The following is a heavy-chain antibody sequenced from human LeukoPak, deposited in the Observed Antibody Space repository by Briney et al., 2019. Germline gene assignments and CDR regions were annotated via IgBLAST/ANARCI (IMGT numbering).Heavy chain of an antibody. D-gene: IGHD4-11*01. J-gene: IGHJ4*02. V-gene: IGHV4-39*01. CDR1: GGSISSSSYY. Sequence: PSETLSLTCTVSGGSISSSSYYWGWIRQPPGRGLAWIGSIYYSGTTYYNPSLKSRVTISVDTSKNQFSLNLSSVTAADTAVYYCARPAVKYSNYYFDYWGQGTLVTVSS. CDR3: ARPAVKYSNYYFDY. CDR2: IYYSGTT.